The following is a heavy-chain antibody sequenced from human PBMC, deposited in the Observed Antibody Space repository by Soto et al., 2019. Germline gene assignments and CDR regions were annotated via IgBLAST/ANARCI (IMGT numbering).Heavy chain of an antibody. CDR3: AREVNTYYGIDV. J-gene: IGHJ6*02. Sequence: QVQLQESGPGLVKPSQTLSLTCSISGASISSDDYYWSWFRQPPGKGLEWIGYISYSGSTYYNPSVKSRITISVDTSKTQFSLILSSVTAADTAVFYCAREVNTYYGIDVWGQGTTVTVSS. V-gene: IGHV4-30-4*01. CDR2: ISYSGST. CDR1: GASISSDDYY.